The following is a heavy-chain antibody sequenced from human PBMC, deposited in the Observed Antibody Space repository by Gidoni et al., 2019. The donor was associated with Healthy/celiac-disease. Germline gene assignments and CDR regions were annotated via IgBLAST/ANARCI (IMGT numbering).Heavy chain of an antibody. V-gene: IGHV5-10-1*03. CDR1: GYSFTSYC. D-gene: IGHD6-6*01. CDR2: IVPSDSYT. CDR3: GGQYSSSPDPDRAGDLADY. J-gene: IGHJ4*02. Sequence: EVQLVQSGAEVKNPGESLRVSGKGSGYSFTSYCIRWVGQMPGKGLEWMGRIVPSDSYTNYSPSFQGHVTISADKSINTAYLQWSSRKGADTAMYYCGGQYSSSPDPDRAGDLADYWGQGTLVTVSS.